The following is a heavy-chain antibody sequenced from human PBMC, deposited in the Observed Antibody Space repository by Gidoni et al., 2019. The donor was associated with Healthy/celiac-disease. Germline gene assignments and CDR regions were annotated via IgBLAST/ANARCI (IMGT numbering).Heavy chain of an antibody. CDR2: ISSNGGST. D-gene: IGHD5-12*01. CDR3: VKALVDIVRGRGGYYYGMDV. Sequence: EVQLVESGGGLVQPGGSLRLSCSASGFTFSSYAMHWVRQAPGKGLEYVSAISSNGGSTYYADSVKGRFTISRDNSKNTLYLQMSSLRAEDTAVYYCVKALVDIVRGRGGYYYGMDVWGQGTTVTVSS. CDR1: GFTFSSYA. J-gene: IGHJ6*02. V-gene: IGHV3-64D*06.